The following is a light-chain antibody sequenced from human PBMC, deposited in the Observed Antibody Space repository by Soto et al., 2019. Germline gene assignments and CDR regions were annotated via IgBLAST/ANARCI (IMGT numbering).Light chain of an antibody. J-gene: IGKJ2*01. CDR3: QQYNSYLYT. V-gene: IGKV1-5*03. CDR1: QSIGSW. Sequence: DIQMTQSPSTLSASVGDRVTITCRASQSIGSWLAWYQQKPGKAPKLLIYKASSLESGVPSRFSGSGSGTEFTLTISSLQPDDFATYYCQQYNSYLYTFGQGTKLEIK. CDR2: KAS.